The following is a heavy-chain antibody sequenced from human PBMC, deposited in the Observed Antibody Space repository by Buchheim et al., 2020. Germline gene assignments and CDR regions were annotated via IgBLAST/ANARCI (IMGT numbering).Heavy chain of an antibody. Sequence: QVQLVESGGGVVQPGRSLRLSCAASGFTFSSYAMHWVRQAPGKGLEWVAVISYDGSNKYYADSVKGRFTISSDNSKNTLYLQMNSLRAEDTAVYYCARVTDFDFWSGRLDYWGQGTL. V-gene: IGHV3-30-3*01. CDR1: GFTFSSYA. J-gene: IGHJ4*02. CDR3: ARVTDFDFWSGRLDY. D-gene: IGHD3-3*01. CDR2: ISYDGSNK.